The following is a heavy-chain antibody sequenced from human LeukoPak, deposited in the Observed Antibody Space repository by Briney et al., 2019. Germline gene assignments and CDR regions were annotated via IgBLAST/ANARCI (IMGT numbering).Heavy chain of an antibody. Sequence: ASVKVSCKASGYTFTDYYIHWVRQAPGQGLEWMGWINPNSGGTNYAQKLQGRVTMTTDTSTSTAYMELRSLRSDDTAVYYCARDRSSDILTGYYYYFDYWGQGTLVTVSS. CDR3: ARDRSSDILTGYYYYFDY. V-gene: IGHV1-2*02. CDR1: GYTFTDYY. D-gene: IGHD3-9*01. J-gene: IGHJ4*02. CDR2: INPNSGGT.